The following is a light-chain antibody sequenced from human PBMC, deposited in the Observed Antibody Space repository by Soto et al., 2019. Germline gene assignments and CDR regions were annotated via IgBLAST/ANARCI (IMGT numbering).Light chain of an antibody. CDR1: RNISIY. CDR3: HQRGNGPPWT. CDR2: DAS. J-gene: IGKJ1*01. Sequence: EIVLTQSPATLSLSPGERATLSCRASRNISIYLAWYQQKPGQAPRLLIYDASNRATGIPARFSGSGSGTDFTPTISNLEPEDFAVYYCHQRGNGPPWTFGQGTKVDIK. V-gene: IGKV3-11*01.